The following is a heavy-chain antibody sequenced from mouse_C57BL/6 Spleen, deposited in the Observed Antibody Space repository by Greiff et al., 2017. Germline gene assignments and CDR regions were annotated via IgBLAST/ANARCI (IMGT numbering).Heavy chain of an antibody. V-gene: IGHV3-6*01. Sequence: VQLQQSGPGLVKPSQSLSLTCSVTGYSITSGYYWNWIRQFPGNKLEWMGYISYDGSNNYNPSLKNRISITRDTSKNQFFLKLNSVTTEDTATYYCARDGTGPNWYFDVWGTGTTVTVSS. CDR3: ARDGTGPNWYFDV. CDR2: ISYDGSN. J-gene: IGHJ1*03. D-gene: IGHD4-1*01. CDR1: GYSITSGYY.